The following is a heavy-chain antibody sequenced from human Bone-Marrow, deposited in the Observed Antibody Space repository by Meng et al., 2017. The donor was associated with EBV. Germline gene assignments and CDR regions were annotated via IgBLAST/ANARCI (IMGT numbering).Heavy chain of an antibody. D-gene: IGHD2-2*01. CDR2: IYHSGST. J-gene: IGHJ4*02. CDR1: GGSISSGGYS. V-gene: IGHV4-30-2*01. CDR3: ASSDCSSTSCYPRY. Sequence: QPQEFGLRLVQPSQTLSLTCAVSGGSISSGGYSWSWTRQPPGKGLEWIGYIYHSGSTYYNPSLKSRVTISVDRSKNQFSLKLSSVTAADTAVYYCASSDCSSTSCYPRYWGQGTLVTVSS.